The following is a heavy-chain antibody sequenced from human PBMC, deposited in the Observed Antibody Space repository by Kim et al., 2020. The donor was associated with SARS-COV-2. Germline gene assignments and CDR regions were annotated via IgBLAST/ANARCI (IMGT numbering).Heavy chain of an antibody. CDR2: IYHSGST. Sequence: SETLSLTCAVSGGSISSSNWWSWVRQPPGKGLEWIGEIYHSGSTNYNPSLKSRVTISVDKSKNQFSLKLSSVTAADTAVYYCARLGGVAVLGWYDYWGQGTLVTVSS. J-gene: IGHJ4*02. D-gene: IGHD6-19*01. V-gene: IGHV4-4*02. CDR3: ARLGGVAVLGWYDY. CDR1: GGSISSSNW.